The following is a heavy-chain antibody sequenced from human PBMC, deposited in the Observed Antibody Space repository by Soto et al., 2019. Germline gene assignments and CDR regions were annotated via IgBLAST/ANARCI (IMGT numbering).Heavy chain of an antibody. CDR2: IYYIGST. D-gene: IGHD1-7*01. J-gene: IGHJ3*02. V-gene: IGHV4-61*01. CDR1: GGSVSSGSYY. CDR3: ARDPWELKNAFDI. Sequence: QVQLQESGPGLVKPSGTLSLTCTVSGGSVSSGSYYWSWIRQPPGKALGWIGYIYYIGSTNYNPSLKSRVTISADTSKNHFSLKLTSVTAADTAVYDCARDPWELKNAFDILGQGTMVTVSS.